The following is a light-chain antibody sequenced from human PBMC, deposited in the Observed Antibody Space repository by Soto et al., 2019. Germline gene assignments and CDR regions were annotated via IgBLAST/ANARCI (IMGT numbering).Light chain of an antibody. Sequence: YPSSLSASVGDRVTSTCRASQSIGNHLNWYQHKPGKAPILLIYAASSLQSGVPSRFSGSGSGTDFTLTINSLQPEDFASFYCQQSGDTPPWTFGQGTKVDIK. J-gene: IGKJ1*01. CDR1: QSIGNH. V-gene: IGKV1-39*01. CDR3: QQSGDTPPWT. CDR2: AAS.